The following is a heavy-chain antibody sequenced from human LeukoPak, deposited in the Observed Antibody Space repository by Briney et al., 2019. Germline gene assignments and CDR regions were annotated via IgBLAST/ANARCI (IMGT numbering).Heavy chain of an antibody. CDR1: GFTFDDYA. D-gene: IGHD1-26*01. CDR2: ISWNSGSI. Sequence: QTGGSLRLSCAASGFTFDDYAMHWVRQAPGKGLEWVSGISWNSGSIGYADSVKGRFTISRDNAKNSLYLQMNSLRAEDMALYYCAKDSQSFEYSGSYGFDYWGQGTLVTVSS. CDR3: AKDSQSFEYSGSYGFDY. V-gene: IGHV3-9*03. J-gene: IGHJ4*02.